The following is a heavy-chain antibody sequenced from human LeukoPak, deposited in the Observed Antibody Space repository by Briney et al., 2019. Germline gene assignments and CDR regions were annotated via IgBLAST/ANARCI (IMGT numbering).Heavy chain of an antibody. CDR3: AREGSMTARPFVSIDY. V-gene: IGHV4-4*07. Sequence: SETLSLTCTVSGGSISSYYWSWIRQPAGKGLEWIGRIHASGSTDYNPSLESRVTMSVDTSKSQFSLRLSSVTAADTAVYYCAREGSMTARPFVSIDYWGQGTLVAVSS. CDR2: IHASGST. J-gene: IGHJ4*02. D-gene: IGHD6-6*01. CDR1: GGSISSYY.